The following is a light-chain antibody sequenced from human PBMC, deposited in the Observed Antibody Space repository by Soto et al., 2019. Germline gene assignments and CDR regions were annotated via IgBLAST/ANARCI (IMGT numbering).Light chain of an antibody. V-gene: IGKV1-8*01. CDR3: QQYYTYPWT. Sequence: AIRMTQSPSSLSASTGDRVTITCRASQGISSYLAWYQQKPGKAPNLLIYAASTLQIGVPSRFSGSGSGTDFTLTISCLQSEDFATYYCQQYYTYPWTFGQGTKVEIK. CDR2: AAS. CDR1: QGISSY. J-gene: IGKJ1*01.